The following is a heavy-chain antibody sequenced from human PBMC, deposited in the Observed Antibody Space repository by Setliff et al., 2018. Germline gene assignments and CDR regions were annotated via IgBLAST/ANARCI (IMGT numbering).Heavy chain of an antibody. D-gene: IGHD3-22*01. CDR2: IIPILGIA. CDR3: ARNGDSSGYSYDAFDI. J-gene: IGHJ3*02. CDR1: GGTFSSYA. Sequence: SVKVSCKASGGTFSSYAISWVRQAPGQGLEWMGGIIPILGIANYAQKFQGRVTITADKPTSTAYMELSSLRSEDTAVYYCARNGDSSGYSYDAFDIWGQGTMVTVSS. V-gene: IGHV1-69*10.